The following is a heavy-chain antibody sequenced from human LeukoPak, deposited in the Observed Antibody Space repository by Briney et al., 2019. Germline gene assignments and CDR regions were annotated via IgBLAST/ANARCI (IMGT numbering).Heavy chain of an antibody. V-gene: IGHV3-23*01. CDR1: GFTFSSYA. CDR3: AKDLEMGDYFDY. CDR2: ISGSGGST. J-gene: IGHJ4*02. Sequence: GGSLRLSCAASGFTFSSYAMSWVRQAPGKGLEWVSAISGSGGSTYCADSVKGRFTISRDNSKNTLYLQINSLRAEDTAVYYCAKDLEMGDYFDYWGQGTLVTVPS. D-gene: IGHD5-24*01.